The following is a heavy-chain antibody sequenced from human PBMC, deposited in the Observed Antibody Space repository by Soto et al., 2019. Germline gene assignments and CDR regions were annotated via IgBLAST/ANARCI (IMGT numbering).Heavy chain of an antibody. CDR3: ARVKHGSSSWTKGEGAFDI. Sequence: GGSLRLSCAASGFTFSSYSMNWVRQAPGKGLEWVSYISSSSSTIYYADSVKGRFTISRDNAKNSLYLQMNSLRAEDTAVYYCARVKHGSSSWTKGEGAFDIWGQGTMVTVSS. CDR1: GFTFSSYS. V-gene: IGHV3-48*04. CDR2: ISSSSSTI. D-gene: IGHD6-13*01. J-gene: IGHJ3*02.